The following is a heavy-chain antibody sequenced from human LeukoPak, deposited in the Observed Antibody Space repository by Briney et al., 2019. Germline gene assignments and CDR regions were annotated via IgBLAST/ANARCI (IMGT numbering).Heavy chain of an antibody. Sequence: ASVTVSCKASGYTFTGYYMHWVRQAPGQGLEWMGRINPNSGGTNYAQKFQGRVTMTRDTSISTAYMELSRLRSDDTAVYYCAREGEYSGSYLDPWGQGTLVTVSS. J-gene: IGHJ5*02. CDR3: AREGEYSGSYLDP. V-gene: IGHV1-2*06. D-gene: IGHD1-26*01. CDR2: INPNSGGT. CDR1: GYTFTGYY.